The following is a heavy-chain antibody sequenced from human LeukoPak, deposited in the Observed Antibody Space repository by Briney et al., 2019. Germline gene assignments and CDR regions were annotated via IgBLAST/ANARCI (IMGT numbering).Heavy chain of an antibody. CDR3: ARGSTYYDSSGQVPFDY. D-gene: IGHD3-22*01. CDR2: ISGSSSTI. J-gene: IGHJ4*02. Sequence: GGSLRLSCAASGFTFSSYTMSRVRQAPGKGLEWGSYISGSSSTIYYADSVKGRFTISRDNGKNTLYLQMNSLRAEDTAVYYCARGSTYYDSSGQVPFDYWGQGTLVTVSS. V-gene: IGHV3-48*01. CDR1: GFTFSSYT.